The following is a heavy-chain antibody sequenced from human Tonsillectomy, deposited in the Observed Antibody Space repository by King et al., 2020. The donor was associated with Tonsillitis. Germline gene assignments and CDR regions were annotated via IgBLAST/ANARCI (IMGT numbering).Heavy chain of an antibody. CDR1: GGSISSYY. J-gene: IGHJ5*02. CDR3: ARQTRFKYSSEEVWNWFDP. V-gene: IGHV4-59*08. D-gene: IGHD6-25*01. CDR2: IYYSGST. Sequence: QLQESGPGLVKPSETLSLTCTVSGGSISSYYWSWIRQPPGKGLEWIGYIYYSGSTDYNPSLKSRVTISVDTSKNQFSLKLSSVTAADTAVYYCARQTRFKYSSEEVWNWFDPWGQGTLVTVSS.